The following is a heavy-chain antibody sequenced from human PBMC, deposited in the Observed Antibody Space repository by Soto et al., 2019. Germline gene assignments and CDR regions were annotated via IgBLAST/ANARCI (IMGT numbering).Heavy chain of an antibody. CDR2: FDPEDGET. V-gene: IGHV1-24*01. J-gene: IGHJ5*02. Sequence: ASVKVSCKVSGYTLSELSMHWVRQAPGKGLEWMGGFDPEDGETIYAQKFQGRVTMTEDTSTDTAYMELSSLRSEDTAVYYCAAGRRGVYSMYWFDPWGQGTLVTVSS. CDR3: AAGRRGVYSMYWFDP. D-gene: IGHD2-8*01. CDR1: GYTLSELS.